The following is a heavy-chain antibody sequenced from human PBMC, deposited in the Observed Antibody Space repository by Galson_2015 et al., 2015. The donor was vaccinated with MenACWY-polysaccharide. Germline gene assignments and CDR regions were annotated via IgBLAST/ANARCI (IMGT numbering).Heavy chain of an antibody. CDR1: GGSFSTFS. V-gene: IGHV1-69*02. CDR3: ASLLGEAPAQTGAFDI. D-gene: IGHD3-16*01. J-gene: IGHJ3*02. CDR2: IIPGLDKP. Sequence: SVKVSCKASGGSFSTFSFNWVRQAPGQGLEWMGRIIPGLDKPNYARKFQGRATITADSSTGTAYMELSSLRSEDTAVYYCASLLGEAPAQTGAFDIWGQGAVVTVSS.